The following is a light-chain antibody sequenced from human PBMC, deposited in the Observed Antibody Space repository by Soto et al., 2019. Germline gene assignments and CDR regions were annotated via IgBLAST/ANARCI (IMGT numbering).Light chain of an antibody. J-gene: IGKJ1*01. Sequence: DIQMTQSPSSLSASVGDRVTITCRASESIRNNLNWYQQKPGKAPKLLIYAASTLQSGVPSRFSGGGSGTEFTLTIGSLQPEDFTPYDCQQTYSTTRGAFGKGTKVEFK. V-gene: IGKV1-39*01. CDR3: QQTYSTTRGA. CDR2: AAS. CDR1: ESIRNN.